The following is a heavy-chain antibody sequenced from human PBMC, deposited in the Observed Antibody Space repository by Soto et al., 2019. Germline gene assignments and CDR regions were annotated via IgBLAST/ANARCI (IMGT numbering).Heavy chain of an antibody. CDR3: TATLTSAMHV. CDR1: QCNFMNFG. CDR2: IFPADSDT. J-gene: IGHJ6*02. V-gene: IGHV5-51*01. D-gene: IGHD1-26*01. Sequence: GESRKISCNGSQCNFMNFGVGWVRQMPGKGLEWMGIIFPADSDTRFSPSFQGRVTMSVDKSTYTAYLQWSSLEASDTAIYFCTATLTSAMHVWGQATSLTVS.